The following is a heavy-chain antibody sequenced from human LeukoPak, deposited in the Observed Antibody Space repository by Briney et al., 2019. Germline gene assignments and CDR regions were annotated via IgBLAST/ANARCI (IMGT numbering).Heavy chain of an antibody. D-gene: IGHD3-22*01. CDR2: IIPIFGTA. Sequence: GSSVKVSCKASVGTFSSYAISWVRQAPGQGLEWMGRIIPIFGTANYAQKFQGRFTITTDESTCTAYMELSSLRSEDTAVYYCARERYYDSSGYSPDAFDIWGQGTMVTVSS. V-gene: IGHV1-69*05. J-gene: IGHJ3*02. CDR3: ARERYYDSSGYSPDAFDI. CDR1: VGTFSSYA.